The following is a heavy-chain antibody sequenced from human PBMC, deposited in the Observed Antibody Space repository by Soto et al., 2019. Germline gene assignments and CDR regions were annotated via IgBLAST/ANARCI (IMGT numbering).Heavy chain of an antibody. V-gene: IGHV1-2*04. CDR1: GYTFTGYY. CDR2: INPNSGGT. Sequence: GASVKVSCKASGYTFTGYYMHWVRQAPGQGLEWMGWINPNSGGTNYAQKFQGWVTMTRDTSISTAYMELSRLRSDDTAVYYCARDYGRTEDSSSNWFDPWGQGTLVTVSS. D-gene: IGHD6-6*01. J-gene: IGHJ5*02. CDR3: ARDYGRTEDSSSNWFDP.